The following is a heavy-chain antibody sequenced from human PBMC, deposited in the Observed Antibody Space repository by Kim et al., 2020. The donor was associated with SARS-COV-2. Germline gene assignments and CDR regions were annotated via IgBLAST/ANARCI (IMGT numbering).Heavy chain of an antibody. J-gene: IGHJ4*02. V-gene: IGHV4-34*01. CDR2: INHSGST. CDR3: ARAGDILTGQTDY. Sequence: SETLSLTCAVYGGSFSGYYWSWIRQPPGKGLEWIGEINHSGSTNYNPSLKSRVTISVDTSKNQFSLKLSSVTAADTAVYYCARAGDILTGQTDYWGQGTLVTVSS. D-gene: IGHD3-9*01. CDR1: GGSFSGYY.